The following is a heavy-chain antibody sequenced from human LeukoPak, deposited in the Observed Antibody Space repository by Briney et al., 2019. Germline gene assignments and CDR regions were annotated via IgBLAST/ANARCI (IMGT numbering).Heavy chain of an antibody. Sequence: ASVKVSCKASGGTLSGYAISWVRQAPGQGLEWMGWISAYNGNTNYAQKLQGRVTMTTDTSTSTAYMELRSLRSDDTAVYYCARAKSSGSYYSRWGQGTLVTVSS. CDR2: ISAYNGNT. V-gene: IGHV1-18*01. J-gene: IGHJ4*02. CDR3: ARAKSSGSYYSR. D-gene: IGHD1-26*01. CDR1: GGTLSGYA.